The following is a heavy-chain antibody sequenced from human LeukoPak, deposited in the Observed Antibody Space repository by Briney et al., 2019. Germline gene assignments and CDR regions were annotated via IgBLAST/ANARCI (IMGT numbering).Heavy chain of an antibody. Sequence: GASVKVPCKASGYTFTGYYMHWVRQAPGQGLEWMGWINPNSGGTDYAQKFQGRVTMTRDTSISTAYMELSRLRSDDTAVYYCARGEARRVDLQSPWGQGTLVTVSS. CDR1: GYTFTGYY. CDR2: INPNSGGT. D-gene: IGHD4-11*01. CDR3: ARGEARRVDLQSP. V-gene: IGHV1-2*02. J-gene: IGHJ5*02.